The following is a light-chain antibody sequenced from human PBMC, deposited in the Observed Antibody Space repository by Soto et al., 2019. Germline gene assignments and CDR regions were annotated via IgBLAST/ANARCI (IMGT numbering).Light chain of an antibody. CDR3: QQYGSSPPWA. J-gene: IGKJ1*01. CDR1: QSVAGNY. Sequence: EIVFTQSPGTLSLSPGERATLSCRASQSVAGNYLAWYRQKPCQAPRLLIYGASNRATGIPDRFSGSGSGTDFTPTISRLEPEDFAVYYGQQYGSSPPWAFGQGTKLDIK. V-gene: IGKV3-20*01. CDR2: GAS.